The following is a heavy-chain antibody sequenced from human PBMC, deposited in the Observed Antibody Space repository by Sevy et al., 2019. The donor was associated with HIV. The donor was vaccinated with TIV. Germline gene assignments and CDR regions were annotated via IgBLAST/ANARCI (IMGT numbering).Heavy chain of an antibody. J-gene: IGHJ5*02. CDR1: GFTFSSYA. V-gene: IGHV3-23*01. CDR3: AKVDTSGWYSKGAGDWFDP. CDR2: ISGSGGST. Sequence: LSLTCAASGFTFSSYAMSWVRQAPGKGLEWVSVISGSGGSTFYADSVKGRFTISRDNSKNTLYLQMNSLRAEDTAVYYCAKVDTSGWYSKGAGDWFDPWGQGTLVTVSS. D-gene: IGHD6-19*01.